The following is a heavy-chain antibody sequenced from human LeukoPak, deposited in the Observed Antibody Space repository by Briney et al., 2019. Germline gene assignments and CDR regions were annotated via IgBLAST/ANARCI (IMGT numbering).Heavy chain of an antibody. Sequence: ASVKVSCKASGYTFTGYYMHWVRQAPGQGLEWMGWINPNSGGTNYAQKFQGRVTMTRDTSISTAYMELSRLRSDDTAVYYCARIIPGEATGDYWGQGTLVTVSS. CDR1: GYTFTGYY. V-gene: IGHV1-2*02. D-gene: IGHD7-27*01. CDR2: INPNSGGT. CDR3: ARIIPGEATGDY. J-gene: IGHJ4*02.